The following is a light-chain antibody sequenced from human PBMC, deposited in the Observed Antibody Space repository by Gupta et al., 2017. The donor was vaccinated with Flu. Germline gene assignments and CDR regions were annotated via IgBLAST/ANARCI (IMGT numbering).Light chain of an antibody. Sequence: QSALTQPASVSGSPGQSITISCTGTSSDFGSYNLVSWYQQHPGEVPKVMIYEVTQRPSGVSDRFSGSKSGNTASLTISGLQAEDEADYYCCSRFSLGGYAFGTGTKVTVL. CDR1: SSDFGSYNL. CDR2: EVT. J-gene: IGLJ1*01. CDR3: CSRFSLGGYA. V-gene: IGLV2-23*02.